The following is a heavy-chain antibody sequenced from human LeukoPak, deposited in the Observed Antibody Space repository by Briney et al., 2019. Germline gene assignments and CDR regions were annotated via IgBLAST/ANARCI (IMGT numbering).Heavy chain of an antibody. Sequence: GGSLRLSCAASGFTFSSYWMSWVRQAPGKGLEWVANIKQDGSEKYYVDSVKGRFTISRDNAKNSLYLKMNSLRAEDTAVYYCARLSIAAAGTEWFDPWGQGTLVTVSS. CDR3: ARLSIAAAGTEWFDP. D-gene: IGHD6-13*01. J-gene: IGHJ5*02. CDR1: GFTFSSYW. CDR2: IKQDGSEK. V-gene: IGHV3-7*01.